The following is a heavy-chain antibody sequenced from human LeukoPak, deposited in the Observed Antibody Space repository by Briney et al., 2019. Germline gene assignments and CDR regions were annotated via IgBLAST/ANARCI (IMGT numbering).Heavy chain of an antibody. Sequence: GRSLRLSCAASGXTFSSYGMHWVRQAPGKGLEWVSVIYSGGSTYYADSVKGRFTISRDNSKNTLYLQMNSLRAEDTAVYYCARTLGGELYYFDYWGLGTLVTVSS. CDR1: GXTFSSYG. V-gene: IGHV3-66*01. CDR2: IYSGGST. CDR3: ARTLGGELYYFDY. D-gene: IGHD1-26*01. J-gene: IGHJ4*02.